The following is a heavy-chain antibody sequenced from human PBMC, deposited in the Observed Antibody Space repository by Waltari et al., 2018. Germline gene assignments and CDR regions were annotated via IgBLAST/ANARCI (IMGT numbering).Heavy chain of an antibody. CDR1: GYTFTSYE. CDR3: GRVGGASLHLVA. CDR2: LNPHSGNS. V-gene: IGHV1-8*01. D-gene: IGHD2-21*01. J-gene: IGHJ5*02. Sequence: VQLVQSGAEVKKPGASVKVSCKASGYTFTSYEINWVRQATGQGLEWMGLLNPHSGNSGYAQKFQGRVPMTRNTPIRTAYLELSSVGSEDTAVYYSGRVGGASLHLVAWGQGTLVTVSS.